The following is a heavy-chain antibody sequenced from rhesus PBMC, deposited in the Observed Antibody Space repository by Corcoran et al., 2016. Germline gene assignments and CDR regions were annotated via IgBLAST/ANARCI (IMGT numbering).Heavy chain of an antibody. Sequence: QVQLQESGPGVVKPSETLSLTCAVSGYSISSGYDWSGIRQPPGKELVWIGYIYGSRGSTNCNPSIKNRVIISKDTSMNQFSMKLSSVTATDTAVYYCARGYDSGSLNRGYFDLWGPGTPITISS. CDR2: IYGSRGST. CDR3: ARGYDSGSLNRGYFDL. D-gene: IGHD3-16*01. V-gene: IGHV4-76*01. CDR1: GYSISSGYD. J-gene: IGHJ2*01.